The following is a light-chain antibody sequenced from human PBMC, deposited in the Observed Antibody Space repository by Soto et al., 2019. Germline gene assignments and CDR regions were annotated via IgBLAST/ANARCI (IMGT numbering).Light chain of an antibody. Sequence: QSALTQPASVSGSPGQSITISCTGTSSDVGGYNYVSWYQQHPGKAPKLMIYDVSNRPSGVPHRFSGSKSGNTASLTISGLQAEDEADYYCSSYTNSSPYVVFGGGTKLTVL. CDR1: SSDVGGYNY. J-gene: IGLJ2*01. CDR3: SSYTNSSPYVV. CDR2: DVS. V-gene: IGLV2-14*01.